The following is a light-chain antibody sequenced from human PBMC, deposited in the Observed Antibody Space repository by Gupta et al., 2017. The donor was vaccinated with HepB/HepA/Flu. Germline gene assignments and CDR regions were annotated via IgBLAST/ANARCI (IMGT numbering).Light chain of an antibody. CDR3: QQYNNWPWT. V-gene: IGKV3-15*01. Sequence: EIVMTQSPATLSVSPGERVAFSCRARQDVHTNLALMQQKPGQAPKVLFYGASARATGVPARFSGSGSRTEFTLTITSLQSEDFAVYVCQQYNNWPWTFGQGTKVEI. CDR2: GAS. J-gene: IGKJ1*01. CDR1: QDVHTN.